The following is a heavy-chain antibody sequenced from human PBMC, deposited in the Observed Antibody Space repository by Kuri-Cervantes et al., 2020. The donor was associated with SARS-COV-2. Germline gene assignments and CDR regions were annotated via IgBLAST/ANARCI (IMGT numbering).Heavy chain of an antibody. Sequence: ASVKVSCKASGYTFTSYDINWVRQATGQGLEWMGWMNPNSGNTGYARKFQGRVTITRNTSISTAYMELSSLRSEDTAVYYCASRRGFLAYNDAFDIWGQGTMVTVSS. CDR3: ASRRGFLAYNDAFDI. J-gene: IGHJ3*02. CDR2: MNPNSGNT. D-gene: IGHD3-3*01. V-gene: IGHV1-8*03. CDR1: GYTFTSYD.